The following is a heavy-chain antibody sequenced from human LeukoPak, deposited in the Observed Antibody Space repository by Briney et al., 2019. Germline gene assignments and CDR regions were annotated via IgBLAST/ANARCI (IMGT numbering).Heavy chain of an antibody. CDR1: GYTFTSYG. CDR2: ISAYNGNT. V-gene: IGHV1-18*04. J-gene: IGHJ4*02. D-gene: IGHD5-12*01. CDR3: ARGDIEATRGFYYFDY. Sequence: ASVTVSCTASGYTFTSYGISWVRQAPRQGLEWMGWISAYNGNTNYAQKLQGRVTMTTDTSTSTAYMELRSLRSDDTAVYYCARGDIEATRGFYYFDYWGQGTLVTVSS.